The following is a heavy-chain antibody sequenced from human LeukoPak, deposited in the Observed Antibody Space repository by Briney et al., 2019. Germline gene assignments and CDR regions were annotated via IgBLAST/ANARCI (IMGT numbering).Heavy chain of an antibody. D-gene: IGHD4-17*01. J-gene: IGHJ4*02. V-gene: IGHV1-18*01. Sequence: ASVKVSCKASGYTFTSYGISWVRQAPGQGLEWMRWISAYNGNTNYAQKLQGRVTMTTDTSTSAAYMELRSLRSDDTAVYYCARGTTVTTPADYWGQGTLVTVSS. CDR3: ARGTTVTTPADY. CDR1: GYTFTSYG. CDR2: ISAYNGNT.